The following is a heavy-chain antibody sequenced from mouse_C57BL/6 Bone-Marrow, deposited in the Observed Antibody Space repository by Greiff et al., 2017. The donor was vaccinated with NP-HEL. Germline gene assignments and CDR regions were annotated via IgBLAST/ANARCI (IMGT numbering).Heavy chain of an antibody. V-gene: IGHV2-5*01. CDR1: GFSLTSYG. CDR2: IWRGGST. CDR3: AKNPYGSPHWYFDV. J-gene: IGHJ1*03. D-gene: IGHD1-1*01. Sequence: VQLQQSGPGLVQPSQRLSITCTVSGFSLTSYGVHWVRQSPGKGLEWLGVIWRGGSTDYNAAFMSRLSITKDNSKSQVFFKMNSLQADDTAIYYCAKNPYGSPHWYFDVWGTGTTVTVSS.